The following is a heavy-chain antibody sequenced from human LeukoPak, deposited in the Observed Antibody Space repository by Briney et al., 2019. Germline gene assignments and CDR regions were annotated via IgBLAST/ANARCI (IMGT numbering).Heavy chain of an antibody. V-gene: IGHV4-38-2*02. CDR1: GSSISSDYY. D-gene: IGHD2-15*01. J-gene: IGHJ4*02. Sequence: KPSETLSLTCSVSGSSISSDYYWGWVRQPPGKGLEWIGSIKHRGRSYYNPSLKSRVTISVDTSKNQFSLQLSSVTAADTAVYYCASVVGATSIDYWGQGILVTVSS. CDR3: ASVVGATSIDY. CDR2: IKHRGRS.